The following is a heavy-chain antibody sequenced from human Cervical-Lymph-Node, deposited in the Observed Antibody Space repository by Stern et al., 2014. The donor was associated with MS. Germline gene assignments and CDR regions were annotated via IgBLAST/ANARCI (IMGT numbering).Heavy chain of an antibody. J-gene: IGHJ5*02. Sequence: EVQLVESGGGLVKPGGSLRLSCEASGFTFSSYSMNWVRQAPGKGLEWVSSISSSSSYIYYADSVKGRFTISRDNAKNSLYLQMNSLRAEDTAVYYCARRYSSSLNWFDPWGQGTLVTVSS. CDR3: ARRYSSSLNWFDP. CDR2: ISSSSSYI. V-gene: IGHV3-21*01. CDR1: GFTFSSYS. D-gene: IGHD6-13*01.